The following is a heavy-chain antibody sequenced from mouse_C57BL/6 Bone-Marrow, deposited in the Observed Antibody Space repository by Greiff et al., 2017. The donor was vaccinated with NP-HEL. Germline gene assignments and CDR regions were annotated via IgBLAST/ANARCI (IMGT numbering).Heavy chain of an antibody. CDR2: IYPGSGNT. Sequence: QVQLKESGAELVRPGASVKLSCKASGYTFTDYYINWVKQRPGQGLEWIARIYPGSGNTYYNEKFKGKATLTAEKSSSTAYMQLSSLTSEDSAVYFCARDYDGSRAWFADWGKGTLVTVSA. D-gene: IGHD2-4*01. J-gene: IGHJ3*01. CDR1: GYTFTDYY. CDR3: ARDYDGSRAWFAD. V-gene: IGHV1-76*01.